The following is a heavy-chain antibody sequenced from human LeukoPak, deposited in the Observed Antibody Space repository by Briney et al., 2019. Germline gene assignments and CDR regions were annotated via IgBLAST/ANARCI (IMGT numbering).Heavy chain of an antibody. Sequence: ASVKVSCKASGYSFTGYFIHWVRQAPGQGLEWMGCIDPNSGDTKYAQKFQGRVSMPRDTSTRAAYMELSRLRSDDTAVYFCARSGSTGYSLDYWGQGTMVTVSS. V-gene: IGHV1-2*02. D-gene: IGHD3-22*01. CDR1: GYSFTGYF. CDR3: ARSGSTGYSLDY. J-gene: IGHJ4*02. CDR2: IDPNSGDT.